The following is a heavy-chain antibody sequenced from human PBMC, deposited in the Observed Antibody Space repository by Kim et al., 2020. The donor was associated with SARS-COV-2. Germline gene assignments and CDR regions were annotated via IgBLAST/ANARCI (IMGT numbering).Heavy chain of an antibody. CDR3: ARSSESRAEYFQH. J-gene: IGHJ1*01. V-gene: IGHV5-51*01. Sequence: SPSFQGQVTISADKSISTAYLQWSSLKASDTAMYYCARSSESRAEYFQHWGQGTLVTVSS.